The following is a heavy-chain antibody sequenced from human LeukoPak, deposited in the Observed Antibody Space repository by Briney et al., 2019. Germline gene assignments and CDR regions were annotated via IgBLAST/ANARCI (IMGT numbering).Heavy chain of an antibody. J-gene: IGHJ4*02. V-gene: IGHV4-59*01. CDR1: GGSISSYY. CDR2: IYYSGST. Sequence: PSETLSLTCTVSGGSISSYYWSWIRQPPGKGLEWIGYIYYSGSTNYNPSLKSRVTISVDTSKNQFSLKLSSVTAADTAVYYCARERCTNGVCTFDYWGQGTLVTVSS. D-gene: IGHD2-8*01. CDR3: ARERCTNGVCTFDY.